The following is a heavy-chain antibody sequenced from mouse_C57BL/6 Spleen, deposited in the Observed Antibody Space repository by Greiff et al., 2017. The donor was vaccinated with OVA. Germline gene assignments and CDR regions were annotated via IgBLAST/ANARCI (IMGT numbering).Heavy chain of an antibody. CDR2: IRLKSDNYAT. Sequence: EVQGVESGGGLVQPGGSMKLSCVASGFTFSNYWMNWVRQSPETGLEWVAQIRLKSDNYATHSAESVKGRFTISRDDSKSSVYLQMNNLRAEDTGIYYCVRNSYYYAMDYWGQGTSVTVSS. J-gene: IGHJ4*01. CDR3: VRNSYYYAMDY. V-gene: IGHV6-3*01. D-gene: IGHD4-1*02. CDR1: GFTFSNYW.